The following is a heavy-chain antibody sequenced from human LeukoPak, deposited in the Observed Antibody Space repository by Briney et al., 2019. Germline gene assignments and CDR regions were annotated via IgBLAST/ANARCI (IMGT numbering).Heavy chain of an antibody. CDR3: ARGGSDTAMAHDY. J-gene: IGHJ4*02. Sequence: GGSLRLSCAASGFTFSNHWMHWVRHAPGKGLMWVSRINRDGSRTDYADSVEGRFTISRDDAKNTLYLQVNSLRAEDTAVYFCARGGSDTAMAHDYWGQGTLVTVSS. V-gene: IGHV3-74*01. CDR2: INRDGSRT. D-gene: IGHD5-18*01. CDR1: GFTFSNHW.